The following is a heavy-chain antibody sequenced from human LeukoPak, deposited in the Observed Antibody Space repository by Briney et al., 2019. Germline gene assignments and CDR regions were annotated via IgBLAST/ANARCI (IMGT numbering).Heavy chain of an antibody. CDR1: GGSISSSSYY. J-gene: IGHJ4*02. CDR3: AREVSGCPDY. CDR2: IYYSGST. V-gene: IGHV4-39*07. Sequence: PSETLSLTCTVSGGSISSSSYYWGWIRQPPGKGLEWIGSIYYSGSTYYNPSLKSRVTISVDTSKNQFSLKLSSVTAADTAVYYCAREVSGCPDYWGQGTLVTVSS. D-gene: IGHD6-19*01.